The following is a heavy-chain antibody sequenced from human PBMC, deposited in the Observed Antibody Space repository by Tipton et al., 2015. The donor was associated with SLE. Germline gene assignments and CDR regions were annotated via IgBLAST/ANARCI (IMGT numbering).Heavy chain of an antibody. D-gene: IGHD6-19*01. CDR2: VYYSGYT. Sequence: TLSLTCTVSGGSIRSSNYYWGWIRQPPGKGLEWIGSVYYSGYTFYNPSLKSRVTISIDTSHNHFTLKLSSVTAADTAVYYCASDSLSDSGGWYFDSWGQGALVTVSS. CDR3: ASDSLSDSGGWYFDS. V-gene: IGHV4-39*06. J-gene: IGHJ4*02. CDR1: GGSIRSSNYY.